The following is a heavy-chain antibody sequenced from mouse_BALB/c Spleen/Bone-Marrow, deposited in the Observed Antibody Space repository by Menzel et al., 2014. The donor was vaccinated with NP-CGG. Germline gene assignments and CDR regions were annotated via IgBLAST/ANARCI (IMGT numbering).Heavy chain of an antibody. Sequence: DVMLVESGGGLVKSGGSLKLSCAASGFSFNSYGMSWVRQTPERRLEWVATISGGGSYTFYPDSVKGRFTISRDNAKNNLSPQLSSLRSEDTALYYCARHAYYDQTEVSFVYWGQGTLATVSA. CDR1: GFSFNSYG. V-gene: IGHV5-9-2*01. CDR2: ISGGGSYT. J-gene: IGHJ3*01. D-gene: IGHD2-4*01. CDR3: ARHAYYDQTEVSFVY.